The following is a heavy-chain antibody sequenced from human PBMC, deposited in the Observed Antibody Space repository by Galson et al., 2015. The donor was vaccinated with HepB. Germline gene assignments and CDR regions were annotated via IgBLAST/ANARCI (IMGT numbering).Heavy chain of an antibody. CDR1: GFTFSSSA. CDR3: ARGRPLYFWNGYLRGAFDY. D-gene: IGHD3-3*01. Sequence: SLRLSCAASGFTFSSSAFHWVRQAPGKGLQWVALISYDGSSEFYAASVKDRFIISRDNSEDTLSLQMNSLRSEDTAIYYCARGRPLYFWNGYLRGAFDYWGQGMLVTVSS. J-gene: IGHJ4*02. CDR2: ISYDGSSE. V-gene: IGHV3-30*04.